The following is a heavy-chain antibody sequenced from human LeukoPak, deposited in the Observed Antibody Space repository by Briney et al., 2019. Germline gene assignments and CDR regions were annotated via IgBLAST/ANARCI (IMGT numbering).Heavy chain of an antibody. V-gene: IGHV4-59*12. CDR1: GGSISSYY. CDR2: IYYSGTT. Sequence: PSETLSLTCTVSGGSISSYYWSWIRQPPGKGLEWIGYIYYSGTTNYNPSLKSRVTISVDTSKNQFSLKLSSVTAADTAVYYCAREPKAITIFGVVIPSYFDYWGQGTLVTVSS. J-gene: IGHJ4*02. CDR3: AREPKAITIFGVVIPSYFDY. D-gene: IGHD3-3*01.